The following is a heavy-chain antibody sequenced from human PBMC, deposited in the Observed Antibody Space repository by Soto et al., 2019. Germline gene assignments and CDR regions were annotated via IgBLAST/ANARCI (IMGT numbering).Heavy chain of an antibody. J-gene: IGHJ5*02. CDR1: GGTFSSYA. CDR2: ITPIFGTA. CDR3: ARDRITFGGVPQPNRFDP. D-gene: IGHD3-16*01. V-gene: IGHV1-69*06. Sequence: ASVKVSCKASGGTFSSYAISWVRQAPGQGLEWMGGITPIFGTANYAQKFQGRVTITADKSTSTAYMELSSLRSEDTAVYYCARDRITFGGVPQPNRFDPWGQGTLVTVSS.